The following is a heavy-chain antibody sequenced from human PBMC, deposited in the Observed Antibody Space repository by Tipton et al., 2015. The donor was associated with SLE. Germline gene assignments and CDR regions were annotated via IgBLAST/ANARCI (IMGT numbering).Heavy chain of an antibody. CDR1: GGSISRYH. Sequence: TLSLTCTVSGGSISRYHWNWIRQPPGKGLDWIGYIFYSGSTNYNPSLSSRVTISLDTSKNQFSLKLTSVTAADTAVYYCARALPFNYDFWSGYSTDPFDVWGQGTMVTVSA. V-gene: IGHV4-59*01. J-gene: IGHJ3*01. D-gene: IGHD3-3*01. CDR3: ARALPFNYDFWSGYSTDPFDV. CDR2: IFYSGST.